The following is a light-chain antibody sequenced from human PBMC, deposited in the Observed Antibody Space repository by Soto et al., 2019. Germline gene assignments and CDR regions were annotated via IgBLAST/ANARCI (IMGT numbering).Light chain of an antibody. CDR3: QQYINWPLT. CDR1: QNVGRD. Sequence: EIVMTQSPASLSVSPGERATLSCRAAQNVGRDLAWYQQKPGQAPRLLIYGASTRATGIPARFTGSGSGTEFTLTISSLQSEDSAVYHCQQYINWPLTFGRGTKVEIK. J-gene: IGKJ4*01. CDR2: GAS. V-gene: IGKV3D-15*01.